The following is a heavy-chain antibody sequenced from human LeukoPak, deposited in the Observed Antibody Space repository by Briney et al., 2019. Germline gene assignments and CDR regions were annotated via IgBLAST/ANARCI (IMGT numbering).Heavy chain of an antibody. D-gene: IGHD6-19*01. CDR2: IYHSGST. V-gene: IGHV4-38-2*02. CDR3: ARLAQWLVPHFDY. Sequence: SETLSLTCTVSGYSISSGYYWGWIRQPPGKGLEWIGSIYHSGSTYYNPSLKSRVTISVDTSKNQFSLKLSSVTAADTAVYYCARLAQWLVPHFDYWGQGTLVTVSS. J-gene: IGHJ4*02. CDR1: GYSISSGYY.